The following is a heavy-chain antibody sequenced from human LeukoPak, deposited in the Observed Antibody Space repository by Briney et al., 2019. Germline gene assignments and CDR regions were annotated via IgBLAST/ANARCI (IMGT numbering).Heavy chain of an antibody. CDR1: GFIFSSYA. J-gene: IGHJ4*02. CDR2: ISGSGLST. CDR3: AGRTDSPNSFDC. D-gene: IGHD1-1*01. V-gene: IGHV3-23*01. Sequence: GGSLRLSCAASGFIFSSYAMSWVRQVPGKGLVWVSAISGSGLSTYSADSVKGRFTISRDNSKNTLYLQMNSLRAEDTAVYYCAGRTDSPNSFDCWGQGTLVTVSS.